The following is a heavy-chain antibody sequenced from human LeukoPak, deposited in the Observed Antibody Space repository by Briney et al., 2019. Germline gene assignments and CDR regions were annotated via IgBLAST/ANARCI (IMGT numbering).Heavy chain of an antibody. Sequence: SQTLSLTCAISGDRVSTNSGAWNWIRQSPSRGLEWLGRTYYRSRWHFDYTASVNSRISINPDTSKNEFSLELKSVTADDTAVYYCARFEGGAPDYWGQGTLVTV. CDR2: TYYRSRWHF. J-gene: IGHJ4*02. V-gene: IGHV6-1*01. CDR3: ARFEGGAPDY. D-gene: IGHD3-10*01. CDR1: GDRVSTNSGA.